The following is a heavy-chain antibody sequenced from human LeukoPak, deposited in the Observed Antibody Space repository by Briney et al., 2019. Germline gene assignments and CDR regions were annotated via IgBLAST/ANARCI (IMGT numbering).Heavy chain of an antibody. V-gene: IGHV1-69*13. J-gene: IGHJ5*02. CDR2: IIPIFGTT. D-gene: IGHD3-9*01. Sequence: ASVKVSCKASGDTFSSYAISWVRQAPGQGLEWMGGIIPIFGTTNYAQKFQGRVTLTAEESTSTAYMELSSVRSEDTAVYYCARGATIFRNWFDPWGQGTLVTVSS. CDR1: GDTFSSYA. CDR3: ARGATIFRNWFDP.